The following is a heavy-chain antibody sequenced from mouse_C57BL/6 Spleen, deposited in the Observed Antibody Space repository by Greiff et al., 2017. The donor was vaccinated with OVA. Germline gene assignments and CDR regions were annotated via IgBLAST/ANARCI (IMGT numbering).Heavy chain of an antibody. V-gene: IGHV1-81*01. Sequence: VQLQQSGAELARPGASVKLSCTASGYTFTSYGISWVKQRTGQGLEWIGEIYPRSGNTYYNEKFKGKATLTADKSSSTAYMELRSLTSEDSAVYFCASYGTCAYGGQGTLVTVSA. CDR3: ASYGTCAY. CDR1: GYTFTSYG. D-gene: IGHD2-1*01. J-gene: IGHJ3*01. CDR2: IYPRSGNT.